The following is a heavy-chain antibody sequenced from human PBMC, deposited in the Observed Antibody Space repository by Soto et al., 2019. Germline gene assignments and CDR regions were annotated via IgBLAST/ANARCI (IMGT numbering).Heavy chain of an antibody. CDR1: GYTFTTYW. CDR3: GRLDSCYSFDY. D-gene: IGHD2-15*01. CDR2: IYPGDSDT. V-gene: IGHV5-51*01. J-gene: IGHJ4*01. Sequence: GESLKISCKGSGYTFTTYWIGWVRQMPGKGLEWMGIIYPGDSDTTYSPSFQGQVTISADKSISTAYLQWNSPKASDSAMYYCGRLDSCYSFDYWGHLTLVTVSS.